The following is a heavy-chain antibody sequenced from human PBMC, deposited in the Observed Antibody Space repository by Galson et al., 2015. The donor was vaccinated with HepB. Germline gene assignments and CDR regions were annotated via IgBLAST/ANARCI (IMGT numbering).Heavy chain of an antibody. D-gene: IGHD4/OR15-4a*01. J-gene: IGHJ6*02. CDR1: GFTFTSSA. CDR3: AADPRMTIDYYYYYGMDV. Sequence: SVTVSCKASGFTFTSSAMQWVRQARGQRLEWIGWIVVGSGNTNYAQKFQERVTITRDMSTSTAYMELSSLRSEDTAVYYCAADPRMTIDYYYYYGMDVWGQGTTVTVSS. CDR2: IVVGSGNT. V-gene: IGHV1-58*02.